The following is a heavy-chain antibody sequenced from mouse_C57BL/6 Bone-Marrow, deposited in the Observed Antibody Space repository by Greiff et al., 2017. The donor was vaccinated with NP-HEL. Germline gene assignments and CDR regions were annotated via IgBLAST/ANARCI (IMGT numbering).Heavy chain of an antibody. CDR2: ISNGGGST. D-gene: IGHD2-3*01. Sequence: EVHLVESGGGLVQPGGSLKLSCAASGFTFSDYYMYWVRQTPEKRLEWVAYISNGGGSTYYPDTVKGRFTISRDNAKNTLYLQMSRLKSEDTAMYYCARHPEDGYYDAMDYWGQGTSVTVSS. V-gene: IGHV5-12*01. CDR3: ARHPEDGYYDAMDY. J-gene: IGHJ4*01. CDR1: GFTFSDYY.